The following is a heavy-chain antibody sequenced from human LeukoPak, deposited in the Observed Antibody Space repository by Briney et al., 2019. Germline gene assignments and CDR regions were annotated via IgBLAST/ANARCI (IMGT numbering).Heavy chain of an antibody. V-gene: IGHV3-49*04. CDR2: IRSTAYGGTT. CDR3: TRARGSGYDLYFDY. D-gene: IGHD5-12*01. Sequence: PWRSLRLSCTASGFNFGDYAMSWVRQAPGKGLEWVGFIRSTAYGGTTEYAASVKGRFTISRDDSKSIAYLQMNSLKTEDTAVYYCTRARGSGYDLYFDYWGQGTLVTASS. J-gene: IGHJ4*02. CDR1: GFNFGDYA.